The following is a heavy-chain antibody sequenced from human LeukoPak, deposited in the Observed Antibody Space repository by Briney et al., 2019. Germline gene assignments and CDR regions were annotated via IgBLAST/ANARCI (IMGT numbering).Heavy chain of an antibody. CDR1: GLTVNSNY. Sequence: PGGSLRLSCVASGLTVNSNYMSWVRQAPGKGLEWVSAIYSGGATYYADSVKGRFTVSRDDSKNTLYLQMYRLRAEDTAMYYCARGTSPIVWGQGTLVTVSS. J-gene: IGHJ3*01. V-gene: IGHV3-53*01. CDR3: ARGTSPIV. CDR2: IYSGGAT.